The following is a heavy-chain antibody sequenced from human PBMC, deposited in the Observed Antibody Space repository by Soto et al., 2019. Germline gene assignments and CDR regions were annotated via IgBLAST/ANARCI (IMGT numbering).Heavy chain of an antibody. CDR2: IIPIFGTA. V-gene: IGHV1-69*01. Sequence: QVQLVQSGAEVQKPGSSVKVSCQASGGTFSSYAISWVRQAHGQGLEWMGGIIPIFGTANYAQKFQGRVTITADESTITAYMELSSLRSEDTAVYYCARDLRGWIDYYYYGMDVWGQGTTVTVSS. CDR3: ARDLRGWIDYYYYGMDV. D-gene: IGHD5-12*01. CDR1: GGTFSSYA. J-gene: IGHJ6*02.